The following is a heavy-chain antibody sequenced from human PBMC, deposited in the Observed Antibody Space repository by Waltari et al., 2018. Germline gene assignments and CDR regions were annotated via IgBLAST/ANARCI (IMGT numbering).Heavy chain of an antibody. D-gene: IGHD3-16*02. J-gene: IGHJ4*02. CDR2: ISSSSSTI. CDR1: GFTFSSYS. V-gene: IGHV3-48*01. CDR3: ARSRPAFGGVIAQLIQYYFDY. Sequence: EVQLVESGGGLVQPGGSLRLSCAASGFTFSSYSMNWVRQAPGKGLEWVSYISSSSSTISYADSLKGRFTSSRDNAKNSLYLQMNSLRAEDTAVYYCARSRPAFGGVIAQLIQYYFDYWGQGTLVTVSS.